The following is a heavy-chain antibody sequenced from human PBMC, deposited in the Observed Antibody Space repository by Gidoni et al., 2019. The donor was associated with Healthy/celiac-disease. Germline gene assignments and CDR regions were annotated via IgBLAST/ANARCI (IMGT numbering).Heavy chain of an antibody. CDR3: ARGKDSGSYRWFDP. V-gene: IGHV4-34*01. CDR1: GGSFSGYY. Sequence: QVQLQQWGAGLLKPSETLSLTCAVYGGSFSGYYWSWIRQPPGKGLEWIGEINHSGSTNYNPSLKSRVTISVDTSKNQFSLKLSSVTAADTAVYYCARGKDSGSYRWFDPWGQGTLVTVSS. D-gene: IGHD1-26*01. CDR2: INHSGST. J-gene: IGHJ5*02.